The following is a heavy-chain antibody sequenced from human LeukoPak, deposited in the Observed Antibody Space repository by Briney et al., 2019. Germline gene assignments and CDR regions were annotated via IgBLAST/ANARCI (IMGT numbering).Heavy chain of an antibody. V-gene: IGHV3-30*18. D-gene: IGHD4-23*01. CDR3: AKDLTDYVGDY. Sequence: GRSLRLSCAASGFTFSSYGMHWVRQAPGKGLEWVAVISYDGSNKYCADSVKGRFTISRDNSKNTLYLQMNSLRAEDTAVYYCAKDLTDYVGDYWGQGTLVTVSS. CDR1: GFTFSSYG. J-gene: IGHJ4*02. CDR2: ISYDGSNK.